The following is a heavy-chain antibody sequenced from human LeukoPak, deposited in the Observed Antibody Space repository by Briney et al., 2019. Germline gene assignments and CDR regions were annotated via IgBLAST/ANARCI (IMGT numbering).Heavy chain of an antibody. J-gene: IGHJ4*02. CDR2: INHSGST. V-gene: IGHV4-34*01. Sequence: PSETLSLTCAVYGGSFSGYYWSWIRQPPGKGPEWIGEINHSGSTNYNPSLKSRVIISVDTSKNQFSLKLSSVTAADTAVYYCAKDKSSRDDFWSGIDYWGQGTLVTVSS. D-gene: IGHD3-3*01. CDR3: AKDKSSRDDFWSGIDY. CDR1: GGSFSGYY.